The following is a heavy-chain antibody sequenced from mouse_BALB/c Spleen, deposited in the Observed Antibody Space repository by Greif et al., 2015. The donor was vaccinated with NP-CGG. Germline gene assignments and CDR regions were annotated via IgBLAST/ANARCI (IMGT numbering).Heavy chain of an antibody. D-gene: IGHD2-4*01. V-gene: IGHV1S22*01. CDR2: IYPGSGST. CDR3: TRGIFYDPAWFAY. Sequence: LKESGSELVRPGASVKLSCKASGYTFTSYWMHWVKQRPGQGLEWIGNIYPGSGSTNYDEKFKSKATLTVDTSSSTSSLQLSSLASEVSVVYYCTRGIFYDPAWFAYWGQGTLVTVSA. CDR1: GYTFTSYW. J-gene: IGHJ3*01.